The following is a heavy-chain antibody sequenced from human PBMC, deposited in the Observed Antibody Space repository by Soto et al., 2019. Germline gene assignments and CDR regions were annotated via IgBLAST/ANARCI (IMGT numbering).Heavy chain of an antibody. CDR1: GYNFTTFW. Sequence: GESLKISCKGSGYNFTTFWIGWVRQVPGKGLEWMGIIYPGDSETKYSPDFEGQVSMTTDTSTTTAYMELRSLRSDDTAVYYCARVVPGAEAWFGPWGQGTLVTVSS. V-gene: IGHV5-51*01. J-gene: IGHJ5*02. CDR2: IYPGDSET. CDR3: ARVVPGAEAWFGP. D-gene: IGHD2-2*01.